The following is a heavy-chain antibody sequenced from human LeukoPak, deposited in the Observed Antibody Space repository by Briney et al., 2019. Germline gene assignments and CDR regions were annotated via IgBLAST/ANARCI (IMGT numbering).Heavy chain of an antibody. D-gene: IGHD6-19*01. V-gene: IGHV3-23*01. Sequence: GGSLRLSCAASGFTFSSHPMTWVRQAPGKGLEWVSSIGAAGTGTYYSDYVNGRFTISRDSSKNTVFLQMDSLRAEDTAIYFCARRDTSGWYSLDNWGRGTLVTVSS. J-gene: IGHJ4*02. CDR2: IGAAGTGT. CDR1: GFTFSSHP. CDR3: ARRDTSGWYSLDN.